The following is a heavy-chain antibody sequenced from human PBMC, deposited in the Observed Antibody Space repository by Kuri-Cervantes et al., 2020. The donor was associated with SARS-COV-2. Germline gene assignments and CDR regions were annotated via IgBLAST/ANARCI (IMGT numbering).Heavy chain of an antibody. J-gene: IGHJ6*03. CDR3: ARDSRVDPYGSGSLYHYYYMDV. D-gene: IGHD3-10*01. CDR2: INSDGSST. V-gene: IGHV3-74*01. CDR1: GFTFSSYW. Sequence: GESLKISCAASGFTFSSYWMHWVRQAPGKGLVWVSRINSDGSSTSYADSVKGRFTISRDNAKNTLYLQMNSLRAEDTAVYYCARDSRVDPYGSGSLYHYYYMDVWGKGTTVTVSS.